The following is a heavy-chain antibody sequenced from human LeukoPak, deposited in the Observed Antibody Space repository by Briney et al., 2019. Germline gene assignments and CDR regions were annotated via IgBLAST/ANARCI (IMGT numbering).Heavy chain of an antibody. J-gene: IGHJ4*02. CDR3: AIVSVLLWFGELIPHYFDY. CDR1: GFTFSSYS. D-gene: IGHD3-10*01. Sequence: NPGGSLRLSCAASGFTFSSYSMNWVRQAPGKGLEWVSSISSSSSYIYYADSVKGRFTISRDNAKNSLYLQMNSLRAEDTAVYYCAIVSVLLWFGELIPHYFDYWGQGTLVTVSS. V-gene: IGHV3-21*01. CDR2: ISSSSSYI.